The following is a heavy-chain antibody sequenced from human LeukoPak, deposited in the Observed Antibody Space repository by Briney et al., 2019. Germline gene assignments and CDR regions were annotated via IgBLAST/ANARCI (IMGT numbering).Heavy chain of an antibody. CDR1: GYTLTELS. Sequence: GASVKVSCKVSGYTLTELSMHWVRQAPGKGLEWMGGFDPEDGETIYAQKFQGRVTMTEDTSTDTAYMELRSLRSDDTAVYYCARDFYVAASVQNYWGQGTLVTVSS. D-gene: IGHD2-15*01. CDR2: FDPEDGET. V-gene: IGHV1-24*01. CDR3: ARDFYVAASVQNY. J-gene: IGHJ4*02.